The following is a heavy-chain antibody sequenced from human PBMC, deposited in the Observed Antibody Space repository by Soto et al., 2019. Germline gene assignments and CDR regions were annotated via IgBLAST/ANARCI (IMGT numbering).Heavy chain of an antibody. CDR2: IIPIFGTI. CDR3: AREGYTFGPGEVRGAFDI. Sequence: SVKVSCKASGGTFGSNAISWVRQAPGQGLEWMGNIIPIFGTINNAQKFQGRVTITADESTNTAYMELSSLRSEDTAVYYCAREGYTFGPGEVRGAFDIWGQGTMVTVSS. CDR1: GGTFGSNA. V-gene: IGHV1-69*13. D-gene: IGHD1-1*01. J-gene: IGHJ3*02.